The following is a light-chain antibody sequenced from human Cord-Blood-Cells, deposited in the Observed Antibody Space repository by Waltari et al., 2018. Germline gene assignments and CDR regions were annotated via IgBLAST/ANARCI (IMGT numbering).Light chain of an antibody. CDR3: SSYTSSSLYV. J-gene: IGLJ1*01. CDR2: DVS. V-gene: IGLV2-14*01. Sequence: QSALTQPASVSGSPGQSITISCTGPSSDVGGYNYVSWYQQHPGKAPKPMIYDVSKRPSGVSNRFSGSKSGNTASLTISGLQAEDEADYYCSSYTSSSLYVFGTGTKVTVL. CDR1: SSDVGGYNY.